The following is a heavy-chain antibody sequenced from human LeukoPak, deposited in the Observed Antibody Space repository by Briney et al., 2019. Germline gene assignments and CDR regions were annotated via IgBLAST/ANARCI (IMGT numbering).Heavy chain of an antibody. J-gene: IGHJ4*02. V-gene: IGHV4-31*03. CDR1: GGSISSGGSC. CDR2: IYYSGST. D-gene: IGHD3-3*01. Sequence: SQTLSLTCTVSGGSISSGGSCWSWIRQHPGKGLEWIGYIYYSGSTYYNPSLKSRVTISVDTSKNQFSLKLSSVTAADTAVYYCAREGGGSGYPYYFDYWGQGTLVTVSS. CDR3: AREGGGSGYPYYFDY.